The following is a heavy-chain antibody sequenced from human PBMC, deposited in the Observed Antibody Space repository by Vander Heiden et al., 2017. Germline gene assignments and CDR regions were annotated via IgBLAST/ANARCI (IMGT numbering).Heavy chain of an antibody. V-gene: IGHV3-48*01. CDR2: ISSSSSTI. Sequence: EVQLVESGGGLVQPGGSLRLSCAASGFTFSSYSMNWVRQAPGKGLEWVSYISSSSSTIYYADSVKGRFTISRDNAKNSLYLQMNSLRAEDTAVYYCARDYPNGSGSYSLDYWGQGTLVTVSS. CDR1: GFTFSSYS. CDR3: ARDYPNGSGSYSLDY. D-gene: IGHD3-10*01. J-gene: IGHJ4*02.